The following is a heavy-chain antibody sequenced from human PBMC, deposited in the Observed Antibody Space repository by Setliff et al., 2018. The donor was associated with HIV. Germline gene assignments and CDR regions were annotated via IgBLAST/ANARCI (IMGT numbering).Heavy chain of an antibody. V-gene: IGHV4-34*01. CDR3: ARRDCTTTSCSEA. D-gene: IGHD2-2*01. CDR1: GGSFSGYY. J-gene: IGHJ5*02. Sequence: SETLSLTCAVYGGSFSGYYWSWIRQPPGKGLEWIGEINHSGDTNYNPSLKSRVTISVDTSKNQFSLNLNSVTAADTAVYYCARRDCTTTSCSEAWGQGTLVTVSS. CDR2: INHSGDT.